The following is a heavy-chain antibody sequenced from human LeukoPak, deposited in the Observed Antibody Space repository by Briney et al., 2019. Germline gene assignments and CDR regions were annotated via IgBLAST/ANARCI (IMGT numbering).Heavy chain of an antibody. CDR2: IIPIFGTA. CDR1: GGTFSSYA. J-gene: IGHJ6*03. CDR3: AVDSSGYDKVLYYYYMDV. V-gene: IGHV1-69*13. D-gene: IGHD3-22*01. Sequence: ASVKVSCKASGGTFSSYAISWVRQAPGQGLEWMGGIIPIFGTANYAQKFQGRVTITADESTSTAYMELSSLRSEDTAVYYCAVDSSGYDKVLYYYYMDVWGKGTTVTASS.